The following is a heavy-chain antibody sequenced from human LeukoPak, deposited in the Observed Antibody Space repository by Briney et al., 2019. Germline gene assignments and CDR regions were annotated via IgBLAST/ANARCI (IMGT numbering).Heavy chain of an antibody. CDR1: GYTFTSYD. CDR3: ARFGYFASGSFYSDRGGFDY. CDR2: MNPNSGDT. J-gene: IGHJ4*02. Sequence: ASVKVSCKASGYTFTSYDIHWVRQAPGQGLEWMGWMNPNSGDTNYAQKFQGRVTMTRDTSISTAYMELSRLRSDDTAVYYCARFGYFASGSFYSDRGGFDYWGEGRLVSVCS. D-gene: IGHD3-10*01. V-gene: IGHV1-2*02.